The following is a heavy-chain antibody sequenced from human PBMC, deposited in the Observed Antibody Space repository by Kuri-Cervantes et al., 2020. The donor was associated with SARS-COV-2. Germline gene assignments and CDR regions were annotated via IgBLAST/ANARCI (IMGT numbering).Heavy chain of an antibody. D-gene: IGHD2-2*01. Sequence: LTCAASGFTFSSSAMSWVRQAPGKGLEWVSAISGSGGSTYYADSVKGRFTTSRDNSKNTLYLQMNSLRAEDTAVYYCAKGDYCSSTSCYSYYHYYGMDVWGQGTTVTVSS. CDR1: GFTFSSSA. CDR2: ISGSGGST. V-gene: IGHV3-23*01. CDR3: AKGDYCSSTSCYSYYHYYGMDV. J-gene: IGHJ6*02.